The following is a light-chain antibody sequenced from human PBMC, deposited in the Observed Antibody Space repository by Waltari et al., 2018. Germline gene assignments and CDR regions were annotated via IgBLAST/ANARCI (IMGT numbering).Light chain of an antibody. J-gene: IGLJ3*02. CDR3: SSYTWSSTYDRV. Sequence: QSALTQPASVSGSPGQSITISCTGTSRDVGGYNYVSWYQQHAGKAPKLLIYAVNIRPSGCSDRFSGSKSGNTASLTISGLQTDDETDYYCSSYTWSSTYDRVFGGGTKLTVL. CDR2: AVN. V-gene: IGLV2-14*01. CDR1: SRDVGGYNY.